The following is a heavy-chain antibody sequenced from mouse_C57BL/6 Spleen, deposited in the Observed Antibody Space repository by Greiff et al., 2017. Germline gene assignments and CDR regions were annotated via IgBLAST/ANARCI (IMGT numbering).Heavy chain of an antibody. CDR1: GYTFTSYW. CDR3: ARGLGRRVDY. V-gene: IGHV1-69*01. J-gene: IGHJ2*01. Sequence: QVQLKQPGAELVMPGASVKLSCKASGYTFTSYWMHWVKQRPGQGLEWIGEIDPSDSYTNYNQKFKGKSTLTVDKSSSTAYMQLSSLTSEDSAVYYCARGLGRRVDYWGQGTTLTVSS. CDR2: IDPSDSYT. D-gene: IGHD4-1*01.